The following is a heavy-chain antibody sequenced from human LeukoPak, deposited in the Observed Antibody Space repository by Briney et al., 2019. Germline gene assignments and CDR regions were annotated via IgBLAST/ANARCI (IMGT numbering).Heavy chain of an antibody. CDR3: AHGQGGHVVALPAAFEY. Sequence: SGPTLVGPTQPLTLTCTFSGFSLTSLGVSVGWIRQPPGRALEWLALISRDDDKRYSPSLKSRLSISEGASDSQVVLTLSNMGPADTATYYCAHGQGGHVVALPAAFEYWGQGLLVTVSS. CDR1: GFSLTSLGVS. J-gene: IGHJ4*02. V-gene: IGHV2-5*02. D-gene: IGHD2-21*01. CDR2: ISRDDDK.